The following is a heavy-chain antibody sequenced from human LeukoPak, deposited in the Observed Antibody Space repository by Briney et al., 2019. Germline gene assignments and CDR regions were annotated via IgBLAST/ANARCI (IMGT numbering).Heavy chain of an antibody. CDR3: ARALGDFWSGYYAFDI. V-gene: IGHV4-61*02. Sequence: PSQTLSLTCTVSDGSISSGSYYWSWIRQPAGKGLEWIGRIYTSGSTNYNPSLKSRVTISVDTSKNQFSLKLSSVTAADTAVYYCARALGDFWSGYYAFDIWGQGTMVTVSS. J-gene: IGHJ3*02. CDR1: DGSISSGSYY. D-gene: IGHD3-3*01. CDR2: IYTSGST.